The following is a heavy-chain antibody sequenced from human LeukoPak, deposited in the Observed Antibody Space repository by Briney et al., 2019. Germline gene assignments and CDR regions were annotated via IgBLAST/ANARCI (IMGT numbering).Heavy chain of an antibody. Sequence: PSETLSLTCTVSGGSISSYYRSWIRQPPGKGLEWIGYIYYSGSTNYNPSLKSRVTISVDTSKNQFSLKLSSVTAADTAVYYCARVQSDILTGYRDYFDYWGQGTLVTVSS. CDR3: ARVQSDILTGYRDYFDY. CDR2: IYYSGST. J-gene: IGHJ4*02. D-gene: IGHD3-9*01. V-gene: IGHV4-59*01. CDR1: GGSISSYY.